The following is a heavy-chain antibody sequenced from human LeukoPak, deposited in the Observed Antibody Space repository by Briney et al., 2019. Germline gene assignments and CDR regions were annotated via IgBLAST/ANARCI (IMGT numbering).Heavy chain of an antibody. Sequence: PGGSLRLSCAASGFTFSSYAMSWVRQAPGKGLEWVSAISGSGGSTYYADSVKGRFTISRDNSKNTLYLQMNGLRAEDTAVYYCAKGFGIVISTIDYWGQGTLVTVSS. CDR1: GFTFSSYA. D-gene: IGHD3-10*01. V-gene: IGHV3-23*01. J-gene: IGHJ4*02. CDR3: AKGFGIVISTIDY. CDR2: ISGSGGST.